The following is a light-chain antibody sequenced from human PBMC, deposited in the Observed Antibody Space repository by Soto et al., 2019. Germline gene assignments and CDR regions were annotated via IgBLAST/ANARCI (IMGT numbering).Light chain of an antibody. CDR3: QQYESYSVT. CDR2: KAS. V-gene: IGKV1-5*03. Sequence: QLIQAASTLSASVGDRVTITCRVSQSISSWLAWYQQKPGKAPNLLIYKASSLESGVPSRFSGSGSGTEFTLTISSLQPDDFATYYCQQYESYSVTFGQGTRLEIK. J-gene: IGKJ5*01. CDR1: QSISSW.